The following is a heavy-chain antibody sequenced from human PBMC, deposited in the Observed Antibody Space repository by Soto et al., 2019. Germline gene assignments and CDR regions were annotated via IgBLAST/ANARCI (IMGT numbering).Heavy chain of an antibody. Sequence: VPLVESGGGLIQPGGSLRLSCAASGFTVSSNHMTWVRQPPGRGPEWVSTIYFGGNTYYADSVKGRFTISRDNSKNILYLQMNSLRAEDTAVYYCATGVDTAKAGYWGQRTLVTVSS. CDR3: ATGVDTAKAGY. J-gene: IGHJ4*02. CDR2: IYFGGNT. CDR1: GFTVSSNH. D-gene: IGHD5-18*01. V-gene: IGHV3-53*01.